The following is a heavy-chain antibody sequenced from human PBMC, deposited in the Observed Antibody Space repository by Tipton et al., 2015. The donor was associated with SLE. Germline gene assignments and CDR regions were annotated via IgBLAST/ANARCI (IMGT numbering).Heavy chain of an antibody. Sequence: QSGAEVKKPGASVKASCKSSGYTFTAYYMHWVRQAPGQGLEWMGIINPGGGGTNYAQKFQGRVTMAMDTSTTTVYMELNSLRSDDTAVYYCAREAPNTCYFDSWGQGTLVTVS. J-gene: IGHJ4*02. CDR2: INPGGGGT. V-gene: IGHV1-46*01. CDR3: AREAPNTCYFDS. CDR1: GYTFTAYY. D-gene: IGHD2-8*01.